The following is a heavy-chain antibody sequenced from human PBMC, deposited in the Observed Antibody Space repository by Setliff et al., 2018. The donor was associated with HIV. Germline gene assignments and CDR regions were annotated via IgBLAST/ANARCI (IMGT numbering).Heavy chain of an antibody. J-gene: IGHJ5*02. V-gene: IGHV3-23*01. D-gene: IGHD3-3*01. CDR2: ILSTGERT. CDR3: VKDVLKFWSGSGALDL. Sequence: GGSLRLSCAASGFTFSNYAMSWVRQAPGEGLEWVSAILSTGERTFYADSVKGRFTISRDNSKNTVYLQMNSLRAEDTAEYYCVKDVLKFWSGSGALDLWGPGTLVTVSS. CDR1: GFTFSNYA.